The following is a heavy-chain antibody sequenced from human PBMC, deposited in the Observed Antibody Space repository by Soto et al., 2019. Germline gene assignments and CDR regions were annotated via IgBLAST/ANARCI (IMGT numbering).Heavy chain of an antibody. D-gene: IGHD3-22*01. J-gene: IGHJ5*01. CDR3: AGALLLGGSSGWCFNS. CDR2: VSGSATSR. Sequence: EVQLVESGGGLVQPGGSLRLSCAASGFIFSNYGMHWVRQAPGTGLEWISYVSGSATSRYYADSVQGRFTISRDNAKNSLYLQMNSLRDDDTAVYYCAGALLLGGSSGWCFNSWGPGTLVTVSS. V-gene: IGHV3-48*02. CDR1: GFIFSNYG.